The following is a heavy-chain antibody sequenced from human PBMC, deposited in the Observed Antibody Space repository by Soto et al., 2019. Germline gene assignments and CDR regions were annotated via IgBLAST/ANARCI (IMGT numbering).Heavy chain of an antibody. Sequence: SQTPSLTCAISGGRVSSNTSAWNWVRSSPSRGPWWLGRTYYRAKWRHDYAVSVKSRITVNPDTSQKHLSLQLNSVTPDARAVYYCARGVAGSGFHFWGKGTLVTVSS. J-gene: IGHJ4*02. V-gene: IGHV6-1*01. D-gene: IGHD6-19*01. CDR3: ARGVAGSGFHF. CDR2: TYYRAKWRH. CDR1: GGRVSSNTSA.